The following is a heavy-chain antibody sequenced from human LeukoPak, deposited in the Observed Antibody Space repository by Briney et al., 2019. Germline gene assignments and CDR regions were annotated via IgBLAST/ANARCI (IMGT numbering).Heavy chain of an antibody. V-gene: IGHV3-30-3*01. CDR2: ISYDGSNK. Sequence: GGSLRLSCAASGFTFSSYAMHWVRQAPGKGLEWVAVISYDGSNKYYADSVKGRFTISRDNSKNTLYLQMNSLRAEDTAVYYCARDRPQIVDSSYDAFDIWGQGTMVTVSS. J-gene: IGHJ3*02. D-gene: IGHD2-15*01. CDR3: ARDRPQIVDSSYDAFDI. CDR1: GFTFSSYA.